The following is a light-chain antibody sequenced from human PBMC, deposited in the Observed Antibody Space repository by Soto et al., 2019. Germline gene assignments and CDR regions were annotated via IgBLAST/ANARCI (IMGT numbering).Light chain of an antibody. J-gene: IGKJ1*01. Sequence: DVQLIQSPSTLSASIGDRVTITCRVSQPIRDWVAWYQQKPGKAPKLLIYDATSSDSGVPSRFSGSGSETEFTLTISSLQPGDFATYYCQQYDSYPNTFGQGTKVEL. CDR2: DAT. CDR3: QQYDSYPNT. V-gene: IGKV1-5*01. CDR1: QPIRDW.